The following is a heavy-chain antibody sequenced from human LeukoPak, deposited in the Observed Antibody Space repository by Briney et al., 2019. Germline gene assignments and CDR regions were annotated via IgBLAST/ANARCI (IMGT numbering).Heavy chain of an antibody. CDR1: GFTVSSNY. V-gene: IGHV3-66*01. J-gene: IGHJ3*02. Sequence: PGGSLRLSCAASGFTVSSNYMSWVRQAPGKGLEWVSVIYSGGSTYYADSVKGRFTISRDNSKNTLYLQMNSLRAEDTAVYYCARDSYSSSWPDAFDIWGQGTMVTVSS. CDR2: IYSGGST. CDR3: ARDSYSSSWPDAFDI. D-gene: IGHD6-13*01.